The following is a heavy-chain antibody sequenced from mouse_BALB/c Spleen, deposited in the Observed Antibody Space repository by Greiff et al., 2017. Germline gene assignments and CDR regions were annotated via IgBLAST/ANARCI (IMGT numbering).Heavy chain of an antibody. CDR2: IRNKANGYTT. D-gene: IGHD1-1*01. J-gene: IGHJ1*01. Sequence: EVQLVESGGGLVQPGGSLRLSCATSGFTFTDYYMSWVRQPPGKALEWLGFIRNKANGYTTEYSASVKGRFTISRDNSQSILYLQMNTLRAEDSATCYFARGYYYGSRYWYFDVWGAGTTVTVSS. CDR1: GFTFTDYY. CDR3: ARGYYYGSRYWYFDV. V-gene: IGHV7-3*02.